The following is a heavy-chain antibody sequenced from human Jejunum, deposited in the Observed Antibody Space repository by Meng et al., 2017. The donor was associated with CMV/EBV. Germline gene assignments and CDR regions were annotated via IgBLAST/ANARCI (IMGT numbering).Heavy chain of an antibody. V-gene: IGHV1-69*12. J-gene: IGHJ1*01. Sequence: VQLVQSGADLKNAGSWVKVSCKASGDIFNNYGFTWVRQAPGQGLEWMGGIVPIFSTTNYAQKFQGRVTITADESTSTAYMELSSLTSEDTAVYYCVRPLVWNWGQGTLVTVFS. CDR1: GDIFNNYG. CDR3: VRPLVWN. D-gene: IGHD2-8*01. CDR2: IVPIFSTT.